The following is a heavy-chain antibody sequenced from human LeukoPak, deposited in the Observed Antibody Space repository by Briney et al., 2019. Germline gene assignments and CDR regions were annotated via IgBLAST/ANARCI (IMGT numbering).Heavy chain of an antibody. Sequence: PGGSLRLSCAASGFTFSSYWMSWVRQAPGKGLEWVANIKQDGSEKYYVDSVKGRFTISRDNAKNSLYLQMNSLRAEDTAVYYCARAGRFLVGATIPRAFDIWGQGTMVTVSS. D-gene: IGHD1-26*01. CDR2: IKQDGSEK. J-gene: IGHJ3*02. V-gene: IGHV3-7*01. CDR1: GFTFSSYW. CDR3: ARAGRFLVGATIPRAFDI.